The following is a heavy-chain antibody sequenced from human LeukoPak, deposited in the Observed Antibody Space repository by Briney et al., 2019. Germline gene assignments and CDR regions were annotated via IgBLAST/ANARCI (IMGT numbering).Heavy chain of an antibody. D-gene: IGHD3-10*01. CDR2: ISSNGSST. J-gene: IGHJ3*01. CDR1: GFSFSNFW. CDR3: ARDRNYYDL. V-gene: IGHV3-74*03. Sequence: QPGGSLRLSCAASGFSFSNFWMHWVRQAPGKGLVWVSRISSNGSSTTYADSVKGRFTISRDNAKNTLYLQMNSLRAEDTAVYYCARDRNYYDLWGQGTMVTVSS.